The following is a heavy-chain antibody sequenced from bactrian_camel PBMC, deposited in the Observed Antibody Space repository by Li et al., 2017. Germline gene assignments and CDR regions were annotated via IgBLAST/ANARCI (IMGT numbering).Heavy chain of an antibody. Sequence: HVQLVESGGGSVQSGGSLRLSYTAPGLTSNICGVRWFRQAAGKQREWVSSISTVGSMNYADSVKGRFTISQDRAKNTVYLQMNSLKPEDTAMYYCATDHACGPIMDSDIDGSSFSYWGQGTQVTVS. D-gene: IGHD4*01. CDR2: ISTVGSM. V-gene: IGHV3S53*01. CDR3: ATDHACGPIMDSDIDGSSFSY. J-gene: IGHJ4*01. CDR1: GLTSNICG.